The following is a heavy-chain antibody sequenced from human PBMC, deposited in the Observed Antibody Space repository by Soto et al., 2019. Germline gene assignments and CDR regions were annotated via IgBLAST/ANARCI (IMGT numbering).Heavy chain of an antibody. D-gene: IGHD2-8*01. CDR3: AADILYGAFDY. J-gene: IGHJ4*02. CDR2: SVVGSGNT. Sequence: SVKVSCKASGFTFTSSAVQWVLQARGQRLEWIGWSVVGSGNTNYAQKFQERVTITRDMSTSTAYMELSSLRSEDTAVYYCAADILYGAFDYWGQGTLVTVS. V-gene: IGHV1-58*01. CDR1: GFTFTSSA.